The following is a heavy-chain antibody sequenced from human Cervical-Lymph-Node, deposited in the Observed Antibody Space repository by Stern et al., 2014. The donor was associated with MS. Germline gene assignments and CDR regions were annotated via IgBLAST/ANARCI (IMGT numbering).Heavy chain of an antibody. CDR1: GYSFTSHW. J-gene: IGHJ6*02. CDR3: ARHQTDYKGRDYYYYGMDV. V-gene: IGHV5-51*01. Sequence: EVQLVQSGAEVKKPGASLKISCKGSGYSFTSHWIGWVRQIPGKGLEWMGMIYPGDSATRYSPSFPGQVPISSDQSISTAYLQWSSLKASETAIYYCARHQTDYKGRDYYYYGMDVWGQGTTVTVSS. D-gene: IGHD4-11*01. CDR2: IYPGDSAT.